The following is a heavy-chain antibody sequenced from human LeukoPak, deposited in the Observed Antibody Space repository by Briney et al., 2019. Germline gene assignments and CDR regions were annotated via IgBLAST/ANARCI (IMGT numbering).Heavy chain of an antibody. CDR2: IRSKAYGETA. V-gene: IGHV3-49*03. D-gene: IGHD1-1*01. J-gene: IGHJ4*02. CDR3: TRDRGAYNLYDY. Sequence: GGSLRLSCTASGFTFGDYAMSWIRQAPGKGLEWVGFIRSKAYGETADYAASVKGRFTISRDDSKAIACLQMNSLKTEDTAVYHCTRDRGAYNLYDYWGQGTLVTVSS. CDR1: GFTFGDYA.